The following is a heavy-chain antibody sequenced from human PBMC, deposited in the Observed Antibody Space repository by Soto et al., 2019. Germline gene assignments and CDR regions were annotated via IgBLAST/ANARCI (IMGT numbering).Heavy chain of an antibody. CDR2: ISYDGSNK. Sequence: GGSLRLSYAASGFKFSSYGMHWVRQAPGKGLEWVAVISYDGSNKYYADSVKGRFTISRDNSKNTLYLQMNSLRAEDTAVYYCAKDFGLWSNMDVWGKGTTVTVSS. V-gene: IGHV3-30*18. CDR1: GFKFSSYG. CDR3: AKDFGLWSNMDV. J-gene: IGHJ6*03. D-gene: IGHD3-10*01.